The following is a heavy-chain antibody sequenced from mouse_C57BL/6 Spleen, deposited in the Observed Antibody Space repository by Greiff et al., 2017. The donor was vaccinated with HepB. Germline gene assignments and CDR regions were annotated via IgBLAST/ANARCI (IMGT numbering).Heavy chain of an antibody. D-gene: IGHD1-1*01. V-gene: IGHV3-6*01. Sequence: EVQLVESGPGLVKPSQSLSLTCSVTGYSITSGYYWNWIRQFPGNKLEWMGYISYDGSNNYNPSLKNRISITRDTSKNQFFLKLNSVTTEDTATYYCARAYGSSPAWFAYWGQGTLVTVSA. CDR3: ARAYGSSPAWFAY. CDR1: GYSITSGYY. J-gene: IGHJ3*01. CDR2: ISYDGSN.